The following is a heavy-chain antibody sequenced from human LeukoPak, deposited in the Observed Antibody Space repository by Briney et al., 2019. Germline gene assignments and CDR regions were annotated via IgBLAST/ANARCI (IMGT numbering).Heavy chain of an antibody. J-gene: IGHJ6*03. D-gene: IGHD2-15*01. Sequence: GGSLRLSCAASGFTFSSYAMSWVRQAPGKGLEWVSAISGSGGSTYYADSVKGRFTISRDNSKNTLYLQMNSLRAEDTAVYYCAKAHCSGGSCYSGQYYYYYMGVWGKGTTVTASS. CDR1: GFTFSSYA. CDR2: ISGSGGST. CDR3: AKAHCSGGSCYSGQYYYYYMGV. V-gene: IGHV3-23*01.